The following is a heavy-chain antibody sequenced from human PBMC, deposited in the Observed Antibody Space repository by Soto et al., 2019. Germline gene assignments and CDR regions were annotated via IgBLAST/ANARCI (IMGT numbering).Heavy chain of an antibody. CDR2: IYYSGST. CDR1: GGSISSYY. CDR3: ARHVYSSSSGYYYYYMDV. D-gene: IGHD6-6*01. V-gene: IGHV4-59*08. J-gene: IGHJ6*03. Sequence: SETLSLTCTVSGGSISSYYWSWIWQPPGKGLEWIGYIYYSGSTNYNPSLKSRVTISVDTSKNQFSLKLSSVTAADTAVYYCARHVYSSSSGYYYYYMDVWGKGTTVTVSS.